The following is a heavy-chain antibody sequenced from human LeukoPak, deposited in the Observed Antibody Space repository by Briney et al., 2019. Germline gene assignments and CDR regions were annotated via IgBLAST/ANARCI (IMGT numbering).Heavy chain of an antibody. J-gene: IGHJ4*02. Sequence: SETLSLTXTVSGGSITXXXXXXGWXXXXXXXXXXXXGSIYXSGSTYYNPXXXSXXXISVDTSKNQVSLKLSSVTAADTAVHYCARGHCFGGDCYFEYWGPGTLVTVSS. D-gene: IGHD2-21*02. CDR3: ARGHCFGGDCYFEY. CDR2: IYXSGST. CDR1: GGSITXXXXX. V-gene: IGHV4-39*01.